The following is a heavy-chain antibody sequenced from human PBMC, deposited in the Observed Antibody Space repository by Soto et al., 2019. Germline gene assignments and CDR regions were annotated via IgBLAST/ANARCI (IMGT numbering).Heavy chain of an antibody. CDR3: ARDQNYDFWSGYYEGDYYYYGMDV. CDR1: GFTFSDYY. CDR2: ISSSSSYT. D-gene: IGHD3-3*01. J-gene: IGHJ6*02. V-gene: IGHV3-11*06. Sequence: ESGGGLVKPGGSLRLSCAASGFTFSDYYMSWIRQAPGKGLEWVSYISSSSSYTNYADSVKGRFTISRDNAKNSLYLQMNSLRAEDTAVYYCARDQNYDFWSGYYEGDYYYYGMDVWGQGTTVTVSS.